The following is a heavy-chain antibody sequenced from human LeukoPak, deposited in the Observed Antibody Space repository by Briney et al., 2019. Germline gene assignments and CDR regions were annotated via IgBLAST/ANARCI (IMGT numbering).Heavy chain of an antibody. CDR1: GFTFSSYA. CDR3: AKRRRDYYGSGSYYLY. V-gene: IGHV3-23*01. J-gene: IGHJ4*02. Sequence: GGSLRLSCAASGFTFSSYAMSWVRQAPGKGLEWVSAISGSGGSTYYADSVKGRFTISRDNSKNTLYLQMNSLRAEDTAVYYCAKRRRDYYGSGSYYLYWGQGTLVTVSS. D-gene: IGHD3-10*01. CDR2: ISGSGGST.